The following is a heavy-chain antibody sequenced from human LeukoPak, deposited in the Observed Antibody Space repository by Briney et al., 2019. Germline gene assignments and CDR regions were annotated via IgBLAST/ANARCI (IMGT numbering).Heavy chain of an antibody. D-gene: IGHD2-21*01. CDR3: AREVVSIPSYFDS. V-gene: IGHV3-53*01. CDR1: GFIVSSSY. CDR2: FYRGDST. Sequence: GGSLRLSCAASGFIVSSSYMYWVRQAPGKGLEWASFFYRGDSTYYAESVRGRFTISRDNSKNTLYLLMNSLIPEDTAVYYCAREVVSIPSYFDSWGQGTLVTVSS. J-gene: IGHJ4*02.